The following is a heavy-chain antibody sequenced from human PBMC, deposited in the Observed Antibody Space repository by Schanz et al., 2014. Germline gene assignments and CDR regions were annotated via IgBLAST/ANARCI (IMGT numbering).Heavy chain of an antibody. CDR2: IKEDGSEK. Sequence: VQLVECGGGLVQPGESLRLSCAASGFNFSNHALSWVRQAPGKGLEWVANIKEDGSEKYYVDSVKGRFTISRDNAKNSLYLQMNSLRAEDTAVYYCARLDSSSWYPRYWGQGTLXTVSS. CDR1: GFNFSNHA. CDR3: ARLDSSSWYPRY. J-gene: IGHJ4*02. V-gene: IGHV3-7*03. D-gene: IGHD6-13*01.